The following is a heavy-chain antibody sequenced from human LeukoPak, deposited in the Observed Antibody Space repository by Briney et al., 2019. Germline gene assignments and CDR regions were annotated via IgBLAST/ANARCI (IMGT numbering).Heavy chain of an antibody. J-gene: IGHJ4*02. CDR3: ARATTDSGY. CDR2: ISSGSGTI. D-gene: IGHD1-1*01. CDR1: GFTFSAYS. V-gene: IGHV3-48*04. Sequence: HAEGSLRLSCAASGFTFSAYSMNWVRQTPEKGLEWLSFISSGSGTIYYADSVEGRFTISRDNAKNSLFLQMNSLRVEDTAVYYCARATTDSGYWGPGTLVTVSS.